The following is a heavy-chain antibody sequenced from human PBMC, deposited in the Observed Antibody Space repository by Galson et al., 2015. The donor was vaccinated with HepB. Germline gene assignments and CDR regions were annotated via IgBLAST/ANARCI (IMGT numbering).Heavy chain of an antibody. D-gene: IGHD2-2*01. J-gene: IGHJ5*02. CDR1: GFTFTSSA. V-gene: IGHV1-58*01. CDR2: IVVGSGNT. Sequence: SVKVSCKASGFTFTSSAVQWVRQARGQRLEWIGWIVVGSGNTNYAQKFQERVTITRDMSTSTAYMELSSLRSEDTAVYYCAAYCSSTSCPLIYWFDPWGQGTLVTVSS. CDR3: AAYCSSTSCPLIYWFDP.